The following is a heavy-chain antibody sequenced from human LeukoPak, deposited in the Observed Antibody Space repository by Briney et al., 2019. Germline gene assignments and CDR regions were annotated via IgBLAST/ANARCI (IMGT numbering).Heavy chain of an antibody. V-gene: IGHV4-59*01. Sequence: PSETLSLTCTVSGDSINNYYWSWLRQTPGEGLEWIGFVAYRGNSNHNTYPPSRGTISIETTKNQIPLRLKSPTTAHTALDFFARVVRGAVTFTRFDPSSQPRLVTVS. CDR3: ARVVRGAVTFTRFDP. CDR1: GDSINNYY. CDR2: VAYRGNS. D-gene: IGHD4-17*01. J-gene: IGHJ5*02.